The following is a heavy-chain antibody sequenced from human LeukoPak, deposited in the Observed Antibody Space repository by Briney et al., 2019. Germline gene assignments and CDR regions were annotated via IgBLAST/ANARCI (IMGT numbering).Heavy chain of an antibody. CDR3: ARSRGSGAFDI. Sequence: GALELSCAASGFTFSSFAMSWGRQAPGKGLEWVSSISSSSSYIYYADSVKGRFTISRDNAKNSLYLQMNSLRAEDTAVYYCARSRGSGAFDIWGQGTMVTVSS. D-gene: IGHD3-10*01. CDR2: ISSSSSYI. CDR1: GFTFSSFA. J-gene: IGHJ3*02. V-gene: IGHV3-21*01.